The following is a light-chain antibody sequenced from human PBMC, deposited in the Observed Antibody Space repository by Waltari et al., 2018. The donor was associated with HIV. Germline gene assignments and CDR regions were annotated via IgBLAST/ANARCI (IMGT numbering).Light chain of an antibody. J-gene: IGKJ1*01. CDR2: GAS. CDR3: LQDYNLPGA. Sequence: VLTQSPGTLSVSPGERATLSCRPSQRIDTTSVSWYQHKAGQPPRLIIYGASTRASGIPPRFSGSGSGTDFTLTISGLQPEDFASYYCLQDYNLPGAFGQGTRVEIK. V-gene: IGKV3D-7*01. CDR1: QRIDTTS.